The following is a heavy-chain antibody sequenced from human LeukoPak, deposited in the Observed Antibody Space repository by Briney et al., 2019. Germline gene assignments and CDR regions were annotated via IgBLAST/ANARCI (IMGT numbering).Heavy chain of an antibody. V-gene: IGHV4-59*01. CDR3: ARATGVGVFDY. Sequence: SETLSLTCTVSGVSISSYYWSWIRQPPGKGLEWVGQIYYSGSTNYNPSLKSRVTISIDTSKNQFSLKLNSVTAADTAVYYCARATGVGVFDYWGQGTLVTVSS. D-gene: IGHD1-26*01. CDR2: IYYSGST. J-gene: IGHJ4*02. CDR1: GVSISSYY.